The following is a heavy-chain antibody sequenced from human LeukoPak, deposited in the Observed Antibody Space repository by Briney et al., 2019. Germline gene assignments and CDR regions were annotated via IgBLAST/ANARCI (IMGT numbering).Heavy chain of an antibody. CDR2: ISAYNGNT. V-gene: IGHV1-18*01. CDR3: ASALFIENAFDI. Sequence: ASVKVPCKASGYTFTSYGISWVRQAPGQGLEWMGWISAYNGNTNYAQKLQGRVTMTTDTSTSTAYMELRSLRSDDTAVYYCASALFIENAFDIWGQGTMVTVSS. CDR1: GYTFTSYG. J-gene: IGHJ3*02. D-gene: IGHD2-21*01.